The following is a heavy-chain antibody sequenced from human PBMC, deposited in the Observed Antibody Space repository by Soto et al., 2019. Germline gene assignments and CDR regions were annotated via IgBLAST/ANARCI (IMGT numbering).Heavy chain of an antibody. CDR2: ISSSGSTI. V-gene: IGHV3-48*03. CDR3: ASLWCSSTSCLFP. D-gene: IGHD2-2*01. J-gene: IGHJ5*02. CDR1: GFTFSSYG. Sequence: GGSLRLSCAASGFTFSSYGMNWVRQAPGKGLEWVSYISSSGSTIYYADSVKGRFTISRDNAKNSLYLQMNSLRAEDTAVYYCASLWCSSTSCLFPWGQGTLVTVSS.